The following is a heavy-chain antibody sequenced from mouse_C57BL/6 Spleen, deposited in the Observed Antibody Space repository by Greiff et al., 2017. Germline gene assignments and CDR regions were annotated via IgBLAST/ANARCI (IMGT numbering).Heavy chain of an antibody. CDR1: GFSLTSYG. J-gene: IGHJ1*03. V-gene: IGHV2-5*01. CDR3: AKEGANWAFDV. CDR2: IWRGGST. Sequence: VQLQQSGPGLVQPSQSLSITCTVSGFSLTSYGVHWVRQSPGKGLEWLGVIWRGGSTDYNAAFMSRLSITKDNSKSQVFSKMNSLRADDTAIYYCAKEGANWAFDVWGTRTPVTVSS.